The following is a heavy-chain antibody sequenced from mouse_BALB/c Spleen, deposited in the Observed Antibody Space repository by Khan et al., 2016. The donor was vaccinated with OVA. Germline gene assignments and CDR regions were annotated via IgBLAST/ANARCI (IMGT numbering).Heavy chain of an antibody. D-gene: IGHD1-3*01. V-gene: IGHV2-9*02. CDR1: GFSLTSYG. Sequence: QVQLQQPGPGLVAPSQSLSITCTVSGFSLTSYGVHWVRQPPGKGLEWLGVIWAGGSTNYNSAIMSRLSISKDNTTSQVYLKMNSLQTDDTAMYYCARRENIWGQGTTLTVSS. J-gene: IGHJ2*01. CDR3: ARRENI. CDR2: IWAGGST.